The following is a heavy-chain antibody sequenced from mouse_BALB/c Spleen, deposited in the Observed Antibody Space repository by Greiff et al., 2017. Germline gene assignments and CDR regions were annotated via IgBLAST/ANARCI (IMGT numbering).Heavy chain of an antibody. Sequence: VQLQQSGPELVKPGASVKIPCKASGYTFTDYNMDWVKQSHGKSLEWIGDINPNNGGTTYNQKFKGKATLTVDKSSSTAYMELRSLTSEDTAVYYCARGYYGSSYYFDYWGQGTTLTVSS. J-gene: IGHJ2*01. CDR2: INPNNGGT. V-gene: IGHV1-18*01. CDR3: ARGYYGSSYYFDY. CDR1: GYTFTDYN. D-gene: IGHD1-1*01.